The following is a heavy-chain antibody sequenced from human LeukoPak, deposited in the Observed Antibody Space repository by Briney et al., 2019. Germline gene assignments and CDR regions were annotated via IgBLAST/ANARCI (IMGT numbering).Heavy chain of an antibody. Sequence: NPGGSLRLSCAASGFTFSSYWMNWVRQAPGKGLEWVSSISSSSSYIYYADSVKGRFTISRDNAKNSLYLQMNSLRAEDTAVYYCARDPSPYVDTAAGDYWGQGTLVTVSS. CDR2: ISSSSSYI. V-gene: IGHV3-21*01. J-gene: IGHJ4*02. D-gene: IGHD5-18*01. CDR3: ARDPSPYVDTAAGDY. CDR1: GFTFSSYW.